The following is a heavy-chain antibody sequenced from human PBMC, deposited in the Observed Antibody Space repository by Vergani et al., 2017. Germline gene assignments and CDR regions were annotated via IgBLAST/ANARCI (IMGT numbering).Heavy chain of an antibody. V-gene: IGHV4-38-2*01. D-gene: IGHD5-18*01. CDR1: GQSISSGYY. Sequence: QVQLQESGPGLVKPSETLSLTCAVSGQSISSGYYWGWIRQSPEKGLEWIGSLYASGSTYYSPSLKSRVAISIDTSKNHFSLRLSSVTAADTDVYYCARHLRGYSYGVFDYWGQGREVTVSS. J-gene: IGHJ4*02. CDR3: ARHLRGYSYGVFDY. CDR2: LYASGST.